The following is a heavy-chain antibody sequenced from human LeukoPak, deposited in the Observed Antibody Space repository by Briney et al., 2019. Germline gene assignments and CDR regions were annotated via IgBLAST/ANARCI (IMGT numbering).Heavy chain of an antibody. D-gene: IGHD6-19*01. CDR2: ISGSSSYT. CDR1: GFTNRDYY. Sequence: PGGTLRLSCAASGFTNRDYYMSWIRQAPGKGLEWVSYISGSSSYTDYADSVKGRLTISRDNAKHSLYLQMNSLNTEDTALYYCATDCGRDSCSGWYNFDYWGQGTLVTVSS. J-gene: IGHJ4*02. CDR3: ATDCGRDSCSGWYNFDY. V-gene: IGHV3-11*05.